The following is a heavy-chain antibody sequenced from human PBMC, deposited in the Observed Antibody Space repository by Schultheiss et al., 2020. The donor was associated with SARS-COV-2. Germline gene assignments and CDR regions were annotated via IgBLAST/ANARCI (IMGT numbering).Heavy chain of an antibody. J-gene: IGHJ4*02. CDR3: AREGGYFDWLLEDN. CDR1: GGSFSGYY. D-gene: IGHD3-9*01. V-gene: IGHV4-30-4*08. Sequence: SETLSLTCAVYGGSFSGYYWSWIRQPPGKGLEWIGYIYYSGSTYYNPSLKSRVTISVDTSKNQFSLKLSSVTAADTAVYYCAREGGYFDWLLEDNWGQGTLVTVSS. CDR2: IYYSGST.